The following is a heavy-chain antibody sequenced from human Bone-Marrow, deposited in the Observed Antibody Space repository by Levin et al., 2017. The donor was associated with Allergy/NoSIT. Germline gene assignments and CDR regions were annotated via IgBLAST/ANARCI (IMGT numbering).Heavy chain of an antibody. CDR2: VYKSGTT. D-gene: IGHD3-10*01. CDR1: GGSIDSGTSY. J-gene: IGHJ4*02. V-gene: IGHV4-39*01. Sequence: PSETLSLTCTVSGGSIDSGTSYWAWIRQPPGKGLEWIGDVYKSGTTYYNPSLKSRVAISIDTSNNQNSLKLSSVTASDTAVYYCARHSGRISSFDYWGQGTLVTVSS. CDR3: ARHSGRISSFDY.